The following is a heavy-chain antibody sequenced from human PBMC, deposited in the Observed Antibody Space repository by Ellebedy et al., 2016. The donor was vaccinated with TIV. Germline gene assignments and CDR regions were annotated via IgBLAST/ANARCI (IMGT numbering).Heavy chain of an antibody. CDR2: ISGDGNKK. J-gene: IGHJ1*01. Sequence: GGSLRLXXAASGFTFSCYALHWVRQAPGKGLDWVAVISGDGNKKHYADSVEGRFTTSRDNSKNTLFLQMNSLRAEDTAVYYCAGEGDRGYLQHWGQGVLVTVAS. CDR1: GFTFSCYA. CDR3: AGEGDRGYLQH. D-gene: IGHD1-26*01. V-gene: IGHV3-30-3*01.